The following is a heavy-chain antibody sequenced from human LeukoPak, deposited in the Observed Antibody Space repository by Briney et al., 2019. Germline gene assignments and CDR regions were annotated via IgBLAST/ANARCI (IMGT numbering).Heavy chain of an antibody. J-gene: IGHJ4*02. Sequence: SETLSLTCAVYGGSFSGHYWSWIRQPPGKGLEWIGEINHSGSTNYNPSLKSRVTISVDTSKNQFSLKLSSVTAADTAVYYCARDRPRPGFDYWGQGTLVTVSS. CDR3: ARDRPRPGFDY. CDR1: GGSFSGHY. CDR2: INHSGST. V-gene: IGHV4-34*01.